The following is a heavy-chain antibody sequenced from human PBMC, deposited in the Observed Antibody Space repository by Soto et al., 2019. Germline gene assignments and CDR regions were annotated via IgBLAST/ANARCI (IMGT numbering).Heavy chain of an antibody. J-gene: IGHJ2*01. D-gene: IGHD6-13*01. V-gene: IGHV1-69*06. Sequence: GVSVKVGCKASGCRLTREAISRVGQAPGQGLEWMGGIIPIFGTANYAQKFQGRVTITADKSTSTAYMELSSLRSEDTSVYYCAREGGGAAALHWYFDLWGRGTLVTVSS. CDR3: AREGGGAAALHWYFDL. CDR2: IIPIFGTA. CDR1: GCRLTREA.